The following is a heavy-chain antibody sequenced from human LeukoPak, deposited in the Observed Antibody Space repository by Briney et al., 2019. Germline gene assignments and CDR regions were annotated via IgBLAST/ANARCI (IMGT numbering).Heavy chain of an antibody. CDR1: GGSFSGYH. V-gene: IGHV4-34*01. J-gene: IGHJ4*02. Sequence: KPSETLSLTCAVHGGSFSGYHWNWIRQSPEKGLEWIGEINDRGHTNYNPSLESRVTISVDTSKKQFSLKLNSVTAADTAVYYCARDPTTVVTTPYYFDFWGQGTLVTVSS. CDR2: INDRGHT. D-gene: IGHD4-23*01. CDR3: ARDPTTVVTTPYYFDF.